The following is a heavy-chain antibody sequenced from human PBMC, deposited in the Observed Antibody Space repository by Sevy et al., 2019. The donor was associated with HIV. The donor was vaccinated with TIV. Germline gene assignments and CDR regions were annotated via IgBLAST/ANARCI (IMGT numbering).Heavy chain of an antibody. Sequence: GGSLRLSCAASGFTFSSYAMSWVRQAPGKGLEWVSAISGSGGSTYYADSVKGRFTISRDNSKNTLYLQMNSLRAEDTAVYYCAKDMFRDVQGIWGMDVWGQRTTVTVSS. D-gene: IGHD3-10*02. CDR3: AKDMFRDVQGIWGMDV. CDR1: GFTFSSYA. J-gene: IGHJ6*02. V-gene: IGHV3-23*01. CDR2: ISGSGGST.